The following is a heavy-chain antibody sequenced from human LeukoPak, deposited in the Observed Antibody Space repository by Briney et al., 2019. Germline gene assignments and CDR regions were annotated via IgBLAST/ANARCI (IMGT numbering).Heavy chain of an antibody. CDR3: AIFKGNYGDYPDAFDI. D-gene: IGHD4-17*01. J-gene: IGHJ3*02. CDR2: IYYSGST. V-gene: IGHV4-59*01. CDR1: GGSISSYY. Sequence: PSETLSLTCTVSGGSISSYYWSWIRQPPGKGLEWIGYIYYSGSTNYNPSLKSRVTISVDTSKNQFSLKLSSVTAADTAVYYCAIFKGNYGDYPDAFDIWGQGRMVTVSS.